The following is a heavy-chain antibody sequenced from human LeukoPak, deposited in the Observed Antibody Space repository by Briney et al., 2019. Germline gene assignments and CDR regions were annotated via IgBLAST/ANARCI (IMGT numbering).Heavy chain of an antibody. Sequence: AASVKVSCKASGYTFTSYDFNWVRQAPGQGLEWMGWMKSNNGHTGYAQKFQGRVTMTRDTSINTAYMGLSSLTFEDTAVYYCARGPPNWGMVGYWGQGTLVTVSS. V-gene: IGHV1-8*01. D-gene: IGHD7-27*01. CDR2: MKSNNGHT. J-gene: IGHJ4*02. CDR1: GYTFTSYD. CDR3: ARGPPNWGMVGY.